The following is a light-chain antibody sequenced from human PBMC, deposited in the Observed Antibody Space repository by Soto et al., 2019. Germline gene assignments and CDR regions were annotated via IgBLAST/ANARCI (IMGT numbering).Light chain of an antibody. Sequence: QSALTQPASVSGSPGQSITISCTGTSSDIGGYNYVSWYQQHPGKAPKLMIYDVSNRPSGVSNRFSGSKSGNTASLTISGRQAEDEADYYCGSYTSSSTLEVFGTGTKVTVL. CDR2: DVS. V-gene: IGLV2-14*03. CDR1: SSDIGGYNY. J-gene: IGLJ1*01. CDR3: GSYTSSSTLEV.